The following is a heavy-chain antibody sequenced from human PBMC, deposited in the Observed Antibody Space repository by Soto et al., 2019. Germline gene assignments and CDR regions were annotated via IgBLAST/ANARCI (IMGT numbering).Heavy chain of an antibody. D-gene: IGHD2-8*01. V-gene: IGHV1-3*01. CDR3: ARDPPGYCTNGVCYERSYYFDY. CDR2: INAVNGNT. CDR1: GYTFTNYA. Sequence: GASVKVSCKAFGYTFTNYAIHWVRQAPGQRLEWMGWINAVNGNTKYSQKFQGRVTITRDTSASAAYMELSSLRSEDTAVYYCARDPPGYCTNGVCYERSYYFDYWGRGTLVTVSS. J-gene: IGHJ4*02.